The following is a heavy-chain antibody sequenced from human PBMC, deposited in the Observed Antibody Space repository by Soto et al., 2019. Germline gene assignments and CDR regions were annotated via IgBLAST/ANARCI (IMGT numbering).Heavy chain of an antibody. J-gene: IGHJ4*02. D-gene: IGHD5-12*01. CDR1: GGSFSGYY. Sequence: TSETLCVTCAVYGGSFSGYYWSWIRQPPGKGLEWIGEINHSGSTNYNPSLKSRVTISVDTSKNQFSLKLSSVTAADTAVFHCARRPRRGNSGYHRAFDFWGQGTLVTVSS. V-gene: IGHV4-34*01. CDR3: ARRPRRGNSGYHRAFDF. CDR2: INHSGST.